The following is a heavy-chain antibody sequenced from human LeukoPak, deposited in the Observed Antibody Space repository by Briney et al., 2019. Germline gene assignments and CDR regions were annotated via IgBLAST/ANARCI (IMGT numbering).Heavy chain of an antibody. CDR3: ARGSVITFGGVTQTGGNWFDP. D-gene: IGHD3-16*01. CDR1: GGSISSYY. CDR2: IYSGGNT. Sequence: PSETLSPTCTVSGGSISSYYWSWIRQPAGKGLEWIGRIYSGGNTNYNPSLKSRVTMSVGTSKKQFSLKLSSVAAADTAVYYCARGSVITFGGVTQTGGNWFDPWGQGTLVTVSS. J-gene: IGHJ5*02. V-gene: IGHV4-4*07.